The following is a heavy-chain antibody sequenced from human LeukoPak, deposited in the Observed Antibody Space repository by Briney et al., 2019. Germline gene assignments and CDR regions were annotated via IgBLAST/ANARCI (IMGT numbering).Heavy chain of an antibody. D-gene: IGHD1-26*01. CDR2: ISGSGDST. V-gene: IGHV3-23*01. CDR3: ARGGSYPGC. CDR1: GFTFSSYA. Sequence: PGGSLRLSCAASGFTFSSYAMSWVRQAPGKGLEWVSAISGSGDSTYYGDSVKGRFTISRDNAKNSLFLQMNSLRVEDTAIYYCARGGSYPGCWGQGTLVTISS. J-gene: IGHJ4*02.